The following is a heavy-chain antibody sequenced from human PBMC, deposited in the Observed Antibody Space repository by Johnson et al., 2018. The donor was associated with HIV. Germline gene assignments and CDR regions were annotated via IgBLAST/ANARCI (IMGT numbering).Heavy chain of an antibody. D-gene: IGHD1-26*01. CDR2: ISYDGTNE. Sequence: QVQLVESGGGVVQPGRSLRLSCAASGFTVSSIYMSWVRQAPGKGLEWVSIISYDGTNEYYADSVQGRFTISRDNSKNTLYLQMNSLRAEDTAVYYCATFGGGSFPAFDIWGQGTMVTVSS. CDR1: GFTVSSIY. V-gene: IGHV3-30-3*01. J-gene: IGHJ3*02. CDR3: ATFGGGSFPAFDI.